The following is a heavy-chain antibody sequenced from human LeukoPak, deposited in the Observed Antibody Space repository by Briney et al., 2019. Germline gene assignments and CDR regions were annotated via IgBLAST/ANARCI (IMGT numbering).Heavy chain of an antibody. D-gene: IGHD3-22*01. CDR1: GGSISSGDYY. Sequence: PSETLSLTCTVSGGSISSGDYYWSWIRQPPRKGLEWIGYIYYSGSTYYNPSLKSRVTISVDTSKNQFSLKLSSVTAADTAVYYCARDRYYYDSSGYSWAFDIWGQGTMVTVSS. CDR2: IYYSGST. J-gene: IGHJ3*02. CDR3: ARDRYYYDSSGYSWAFDI. V-gene: IGHV4-30-4*01.